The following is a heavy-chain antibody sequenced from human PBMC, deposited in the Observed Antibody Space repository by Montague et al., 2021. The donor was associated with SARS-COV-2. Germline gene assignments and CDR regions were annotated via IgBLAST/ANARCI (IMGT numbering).Heavy chain of an antibody. CDR2: ISSSSSYI. D-gene: IGHD3-9*01. V-gene: IGHV3-21*01. J-gene: IGHJ4*02. Sequence: SLRLSCAASGSTFSSYSMNWVRQAPGKGLEWVSSISSSSSYIYYADSVKGRFTISRDNAKNSLYLQMNSLRAEDTAVYYCARVGKYDVLRYFDSYYFDYWGQGTLVTVSS. CDR1: GSTFSSYS. CDR3: ARVGKYDVLRYFDSYYFDY.